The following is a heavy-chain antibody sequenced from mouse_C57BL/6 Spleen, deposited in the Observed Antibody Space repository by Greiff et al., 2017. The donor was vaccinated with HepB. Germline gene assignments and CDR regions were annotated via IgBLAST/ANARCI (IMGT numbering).Heavy chain of an antibody. CDR2: INPNNGGT. CDR1: GYTFTDYN. Sequence: EVQLQQSGPELVKPGASVKMSCKASGYTFTDYNMHWVKQSHGKSLEWIGYINPNNGGTSYKQKFKGKATLTVNTSSSTAYMELRSLTSEDAAVYCCARGAIVAPVCFAYWGQGTLVTVSA. D-gene: IGHD1-1*01. V-gene: IGHV1-22*01. J-gene: IGHJ3*01. CDR3: ARGAIVAPVCFAY.